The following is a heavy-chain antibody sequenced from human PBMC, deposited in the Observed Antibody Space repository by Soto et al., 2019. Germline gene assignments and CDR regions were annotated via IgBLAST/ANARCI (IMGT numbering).Heavy chain of an antibody. CDR2: MNAYSGNT. CDR1: GYTFTSYD. J-gene: IGHJ4*02. D-gene: IGHD6-19*01. CDR3: ARADIAVAGDFDY. V-gene: IGHV1-18*01. Sequence: ASVKVSCKASGYTFTSYDINWVRQATGQGLEWMGWMNAYSGNTNYAQKLQGRVTMTTDTSTSTAYMELRSLRSDDTAVYYCARADIAVAGDFDYWGQGTLVTVSS.